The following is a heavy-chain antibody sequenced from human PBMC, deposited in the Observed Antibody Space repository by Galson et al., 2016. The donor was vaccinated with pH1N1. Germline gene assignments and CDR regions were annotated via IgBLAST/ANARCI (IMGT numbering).Heavy chain of an antibody. D-gene: IGHD3-10*01. Sequence: SVKVSCKASGGIFSSYAVSWVRQAPGRGLEWMGGIIPIFGTSNYAQKFQGRVTITADESTSTAYLELSSLSSEDTAVYYCARAPDRGEGALSYYSGLDVWGQGTTVIVSS. CDR3: ARAPDRGEGALSYYSGLDV. CDR1: GGIFSSYA. J-gene: IGHJ6*02. CDR2: IIPIFGTS. V-gene: IGHV1-69*13.